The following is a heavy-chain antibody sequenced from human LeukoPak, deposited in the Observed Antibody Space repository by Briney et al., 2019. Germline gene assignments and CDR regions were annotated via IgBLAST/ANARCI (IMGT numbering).Heavy chain of an antibody. J-gene: IGHJ6*02. V-gene: IGHV5-51*01. D-gene: IGHD4-17*01. Sequence: GESLKISCKGSGYSFTTYWIGWVRQMPGKGLEWMGIIYPGDSDTRYSPSFQGQVTISADKSINTAYLQWNSLKASDTAMYYCARLTAYGNYYYNGLDVWGQGTTVIASS. CDR1: GYSFTTYW. CDR2: IYPGDSDT. CDR3: ARLTAYGNYYYNGLDV.